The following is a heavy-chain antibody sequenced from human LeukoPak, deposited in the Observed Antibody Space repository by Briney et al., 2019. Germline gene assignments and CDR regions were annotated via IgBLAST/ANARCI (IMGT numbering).Heavy chain of an antibody. CDR2: IYYSGST. CDR3: ARVVVAATLLIPDAFDI. D-gene: IGHD2-15*01. CDR1: GGSISSSSYY. J-gene: IGHJ3*02. V-gene: IGHV4-39*07. Sequence: PSETLSLTCTVSGGSISSSSYYWGWIRQPPGKGLEWIGSIYYSGSTYYNPSLKSRVTISVDTSKNQFSLKLSSVTAADTAVYYCARVVVAATLLIPDAFDIWGQGTMVTVSS.